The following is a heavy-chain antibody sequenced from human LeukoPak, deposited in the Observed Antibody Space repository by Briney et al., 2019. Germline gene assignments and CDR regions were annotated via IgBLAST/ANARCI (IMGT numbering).Heavy chain of an antibody. CDR3: ARLNIAAAGFDY. V-gene: IGHV1-46*01. D-gene: IGHD6-13*01. CDR2: INPSGGST. J-gene: IGHJ4*02. CDR1: GYTFTSYY. Sequence: ASVKVSCKASGYTFTSYYMCWVRPAPGQGLEWMGIINPSGGSTSYAQKFQGSVTMTRDTSTSTVYMELSSLRSEDTAVYYCARLNIAAAGFDYWGQGTLVTVSS.